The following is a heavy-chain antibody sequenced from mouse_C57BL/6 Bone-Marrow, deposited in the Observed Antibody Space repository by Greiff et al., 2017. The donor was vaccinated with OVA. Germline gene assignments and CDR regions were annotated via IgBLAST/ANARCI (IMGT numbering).Heavy chain of an antibody. CDR3: ARDSYYYGSSYVGWYFDV. CDR1: GYTFTSYW. D-gene: IGHD1-1*01. J-gene: IGHJ1*03. CDR2: IYPGSGST. Sequence: VKLQQPGAELVKPGASVKMSCKASGYTFTSYWITWVKQRPGQGLEWIGDIYPGSGSTNYNEKFKSKATLTVDTSSSTAYMQLSSLTSEDSAVYYCARDSYYYGSSYVGWYFDVWGTGTTVTVSS. V-gene: IGHV1-55*01.